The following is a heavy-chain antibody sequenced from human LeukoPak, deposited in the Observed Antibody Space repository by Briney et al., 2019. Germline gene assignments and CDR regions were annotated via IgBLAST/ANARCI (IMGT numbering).Heavy chain of an antibody. Sequence: PGGSLRLPCAPSGFPFSSFSMNGARQAPGRGLEGAPSIISSSSYIYYADSVKGRFTISRDNAKNSLYLQMNSLRAEDTALYYCASVDYYGSGNYYNDVDYWGQGTLVTVSS. CDR1: GFPFSSFS. D-gene: IGHD3-10*01. J-gene: IGHJ4*02. CDR3: ASVDYYGSGNYYNDVDY. CDR2: IISSSSYI. V-gene: IGHV3-21*01.